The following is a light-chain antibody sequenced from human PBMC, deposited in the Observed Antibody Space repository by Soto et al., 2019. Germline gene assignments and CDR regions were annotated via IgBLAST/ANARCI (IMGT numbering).Light chain of an antibody. CDR1: QTIGQY. J-gene: IGKJ5*01. V-gene: IGKV1-9*01. CDR2: SAS. CDR3: QQRSNWIT. Sequence: DIRMTQSPSSLSASVGDTVTMTCRAGQTIGQYVSWYRQKPGKAPDLLICSASTLHSGVPSRFRGSGSETVFTLTISSLEPEDFAVYYCQQRSNWITFGQGTRLEIK.